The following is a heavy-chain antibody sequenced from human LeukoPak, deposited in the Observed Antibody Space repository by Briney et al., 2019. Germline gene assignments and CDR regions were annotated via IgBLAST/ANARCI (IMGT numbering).Heavy chain of an antibody. Sequence: ASVKVSCKVSGYTLTELSLHWVRQAPGKGLEWMGGFDLEDGETIYAQKFQGRVTMTEDTSTDTAYMELSSLRSEDTAVYYCATAGGLVPAAHTYFDYWGQGTLVTVSS. D-gene: IGHD2-2*01. CDR2: FDLEDGET. J-gene: IGHJ4*02. CDR3: ATAGGLVPAAHTYFDY. V-gene: IGHV1-24*01. CDR1: GYTLTELS.